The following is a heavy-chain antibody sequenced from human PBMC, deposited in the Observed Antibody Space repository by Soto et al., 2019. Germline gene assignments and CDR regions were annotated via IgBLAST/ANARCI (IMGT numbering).Heavy chain of an antibody. Sequence: PSETLSLTCAVYGGSFSGYYWSWIRQPPGKGLEWIGEINHSGSTNYNPSLKSRVTISVDTSKNQFSLKLSSVTAADTAVYYCARDPRELLGNWFDPWGQGTLVTVSS. CDR1: GGSFSGYY. V-gene: IGHV4-34*01. CDR2: INHSGST. J-gene: IGHJ5*02. D-gene: IGHD1-26*01. CDR3: ARDPRELLGNWFDP.